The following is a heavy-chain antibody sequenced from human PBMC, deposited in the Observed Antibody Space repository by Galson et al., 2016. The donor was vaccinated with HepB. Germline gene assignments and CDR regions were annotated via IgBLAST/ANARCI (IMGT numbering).Heavy chain of an antibody. CDR1: GGSISGYF. CDR2: VYYSGST. CDR3: ARHVQTFFYDSSGSAPVGGLFDP. D-gene: IGHD3-22*01. V-gene: IGHV4-59*08. Sequence: SETLSLTCTVSGGSISGYFWNWIRQPPGKGLEWIGYVYYSGSTNYNPSLKSRVIISVDTSKNQVSLKLSSVTAADTAVYFCARHVQTFFYDSSGSAPVGGLFDPWGQGTLGTVSS. J-gene: IGHJ5*02.